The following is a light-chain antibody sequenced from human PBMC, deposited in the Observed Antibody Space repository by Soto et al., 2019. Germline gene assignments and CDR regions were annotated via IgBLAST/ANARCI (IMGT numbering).Light chain of an antibody. Sequence: EIVLTQSPATLSLSPGERATISCRASQSVSSYLAWYQQKPGQAPRLLSSDASNRATGITARISVSGSGTDFTIAISSLEPEDFTDYNCQKRSNWPRGTSGQWTKRELK. V-gene: IGKV3-11*01. CDR3: QKRSNWPRGT. J-gene: IGKJ2*02. CDR2: DAS. CDR1: QSVSSY.